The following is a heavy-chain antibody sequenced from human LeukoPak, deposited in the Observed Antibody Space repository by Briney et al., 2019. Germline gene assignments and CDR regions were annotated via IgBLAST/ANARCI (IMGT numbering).Heavy chain of an antibody. CDR2: ISAYNGNT. Sequence: KPGASVKVSCKASGYTFTSYGISWVRQAPGQGLEWMGWISAYNGNTNYAQRFQGRVTITRNTSISTAYMELSSLRSEDTAVYYCARVYTSYDSSGYYRYDDYWGQGTLVTVSS. CDR1: GYTFTSYG. V-gene: IGHV1-18*01. J-gene: IGHJ4*02. D-gene: IGHD3-22*01. CDR3: ARVYTSYDSSGYYRYDDY.